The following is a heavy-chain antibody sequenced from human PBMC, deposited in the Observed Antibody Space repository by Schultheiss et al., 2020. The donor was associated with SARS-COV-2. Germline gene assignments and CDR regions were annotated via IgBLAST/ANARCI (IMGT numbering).Heavy chain of an antibody. CDR2: INPNSGNT. J-gene: IGHJ4*02. D-gene: IGHD5-12*01. CDR1: GGTFSSYA. Sequence: ASVKVSCKASGGTFSSYAISWVRQAPGQGLEWMGWINPNSGNTGYAQKFQGRVTMTRNTSISTAYMELSSLRSEDTAVYYCARDFGGGGYDYWGQGTLVTVSS. V-gene: IGHV1-8*02. CDR3: ARDFGGGGYDY.